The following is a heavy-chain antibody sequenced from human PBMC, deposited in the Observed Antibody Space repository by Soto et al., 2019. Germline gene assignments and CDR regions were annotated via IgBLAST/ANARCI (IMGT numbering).Heavy chain of an antibody. CDR2: IYYSGRT. V-gene: IGHV4-31*03. Sequence: SETLSLTCTVSGGSISSSGYYWTWIRQHPGRGLEWIGYIYYSGRTYYNPSLKSRVTISVDTSKDQFSLKLSSVTAADTAVYYYARRHSATWLFDYWGLGTLVTVPQ. CDR1: GGSISSSGYY. J-gene: IGHJ4*02. CDR3: ARRHSATWLFDY. D-gene: IGHD3-9*01.